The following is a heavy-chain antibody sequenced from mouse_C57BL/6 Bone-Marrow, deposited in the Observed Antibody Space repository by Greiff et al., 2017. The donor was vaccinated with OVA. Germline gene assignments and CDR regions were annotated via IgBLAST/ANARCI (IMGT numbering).Heavy chain of an antibody. D-gene: IGHD2-5*01. Sequence: EVKLVESGGDLVKPGGSLKLSCAASGFTFSSYGMSWVRQTPDKRLEWVATISSGGSYTYYPDSVKGRFTISRDNAKNTLYLQMSSLKSEDTAMYYGARQSNYVGYYAMDYWGQGTSVTVSS. CDR2: ISSGGSYT. CDR1: GFTFSSYG. J-gene: IGHJ4*01. CDR3: ARQSNYVGYYAMDY. V-gene: IGHV5-6*01.